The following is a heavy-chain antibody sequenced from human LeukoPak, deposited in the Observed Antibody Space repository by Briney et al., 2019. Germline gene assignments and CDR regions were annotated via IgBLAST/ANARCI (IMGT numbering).Heavy chain of an antibody. J-gene: IGHJ6*02. CDR1: GGTFSCYA. Sequence: GASVKVSCKASGGTFSCYAISWVRQPPGQGLAWVGGIIPIFGTANYAQKSQGRVTITADESTSTAYMELSSLRSEDTAVYYCARVVHYYYGMDVWGQGTTVTVSS. V-gene: IGHV1-69*13. CDR3: ARVVHYYYGMDV. CDR2: IIPIFGTA. D-gene: IGHD4/OR15-4a*01.